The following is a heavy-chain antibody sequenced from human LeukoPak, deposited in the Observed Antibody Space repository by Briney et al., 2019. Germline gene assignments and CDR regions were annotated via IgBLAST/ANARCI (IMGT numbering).Heavy chain of an antibody. D-gene: IGHD7-27*01. Sequence: SETLSLTCTVSGGSISSYYWSWIRQPPGKGLEWIGYIYYSGSTYYNPSLKSRITISVDTSKNQFSLKLSSVRTADTAVYYCARHLTGLYDYWGQGTLVTVSS. CDR1: GGSISSYY. CDR3: ARHLTGLYDY. V-gene: IGHV4-59*04. CDR2: IYYSGST. J-gene: IGHJ4*02.